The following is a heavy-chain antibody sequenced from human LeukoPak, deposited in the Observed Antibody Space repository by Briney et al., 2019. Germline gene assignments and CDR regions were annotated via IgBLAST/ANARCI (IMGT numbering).Heavy chain of an antibody. D-gene: IGHD6-19*01. CDR1: GLTFSDYG. V-gene: IGHV3-33*01. J-gene: IGHJ4*02. Sequence: PGRSLRLSCAVLGLTFSDYGMHWVRQAPGKGLEWVAVIWYDGNTKYYPDSVGGRFTVSSDNSKNTLYLQMNRLRAEDTAVYYCARTRYNSGGGDYWGQGTPVTVSP. CDR2: IWYDGNTK. CDR3: ARTRYNSGGGDY.